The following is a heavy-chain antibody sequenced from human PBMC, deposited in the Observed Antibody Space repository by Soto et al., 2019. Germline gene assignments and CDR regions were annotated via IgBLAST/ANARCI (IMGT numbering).Heavy chain of an antibody. V-gene: IGHV3-11*01. CDR3: ARHSGYDSWPSFIDY. CDR2: ISSSGSTI. J-gene: IGHJ4*02. Sequence: GGSLRLSCAASGFTFSDYYMSWIRQAPGKGLEWVSYISSSGSTIYYADSVKGRFTISRDNAKNSLYLQMNSLRAEDTAVYYCARHSGYDSWPSFIDYWGQGTLVTVSS. CDR1: GFTFSDYY. D-gene: IGHD5-12*01.